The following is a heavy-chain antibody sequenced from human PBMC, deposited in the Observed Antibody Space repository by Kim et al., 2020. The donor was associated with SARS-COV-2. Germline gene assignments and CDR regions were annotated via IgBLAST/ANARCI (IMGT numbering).Heavy chain of an antibody. CDR1: GGSFSGYY. D-gene: IGHD2-15*01. J-gene: IGHJ4*02. V-gene: IGHV4-34*01. Sequence: SETLSLTCAVYGGSFSGYYWSWIRQPPGKGLEWIGEINHSGSTNYNPSLKSRVTISVDTSKNQFSLKLSSVTAADTAVYYCARGGTTVVVAARPFDYWGQGTLVTVSS. CDR3: ARGGTTVVVAARPFDY. CDR2: INHSGST.